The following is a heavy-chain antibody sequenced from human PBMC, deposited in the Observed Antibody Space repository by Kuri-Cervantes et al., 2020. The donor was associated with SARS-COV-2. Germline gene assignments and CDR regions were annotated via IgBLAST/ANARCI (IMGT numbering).Heavy chain of an antibody. J-gene: IGHJ6*02. CDR2: MNPNSGNT. V-gene: IGHV1-8*01. CDR1: GYTFTSYD. D-gene: IGHD6-13*01. Sequence: ASVKVSCKASGYTFTSYDINWVRQATGQGLEWMGWMNPNSGNTGYAQKFQGRVTMTRDTSISTAYMELSSLRSEDTAVYYCARDETLGIAAAGTYYYYYYGMDVWGQGTTVTVSS. CDR3: ARDETLGIAAAGTYYYYYYGMDV.